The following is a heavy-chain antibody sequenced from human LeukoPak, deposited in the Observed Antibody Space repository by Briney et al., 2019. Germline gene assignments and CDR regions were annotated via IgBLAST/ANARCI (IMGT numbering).Heavy chain of an antibody. CDR3: AKEGAAGPYDAFDI. Sequence: PGGSLRLSCAASGFTFSSYAMSWVRQAPGKGLEWVSAISGSGNTAYYADSVKGRFTISRGNSKKTLYLQMRSLRAEDTAAYYCAKEGAAGPYDAFDIWGQGTMVTVSS. D-gene: IGHD6-13*01. CDR2: ISGSGNTA. V-gene: IGHV3-23*01. J-gene: IGHJ3*02. CDR1: GFTFSSYA.